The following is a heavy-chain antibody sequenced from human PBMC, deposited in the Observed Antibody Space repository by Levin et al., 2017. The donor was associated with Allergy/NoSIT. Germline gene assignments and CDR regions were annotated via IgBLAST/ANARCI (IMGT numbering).Heavy chain of an antibody. CDR2: IGPGGDT. CDR3: ETYCSGGGCYFRQFAY. V-gene: IGHV3-23*01. J-gene: IGHJ4*02. D-gene: IGHD2-15*01. Sequence: GESLKISCAASGYAFNTYSMTWVRQAPGKGLEWVSTIGPGGDTHYADSVKGRFTISRDNSKNTFYVQMNSLRVEDTAVYYCETYCSGGGCYFRQFAYWGQGTLVTVSS. CDR1: GYAFNTYS.